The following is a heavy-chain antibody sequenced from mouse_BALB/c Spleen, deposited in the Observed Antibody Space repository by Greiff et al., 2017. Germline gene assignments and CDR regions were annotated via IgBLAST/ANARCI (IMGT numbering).Heavy chain of an antibody. CDR2: INPYNGDT. Sequence: VQLQQSGPELVKPGASVKISCKASGYSFTGYFMNWVMQSHGKSLEWIGRINPYNGDTFYNQKFKGKATLTVDKSSSTAHMELRSLASEDSAVYYCARWGGYYDYDERYAMDYWGQGTSVTVSS. V-gene: IGHV1-20*02. J-gene: IGHJ4*01. CDR1: GYSFTGYF. D-gene: IGHD2-4*01. CDR3: ARWGGYYDYDERYAMDY.